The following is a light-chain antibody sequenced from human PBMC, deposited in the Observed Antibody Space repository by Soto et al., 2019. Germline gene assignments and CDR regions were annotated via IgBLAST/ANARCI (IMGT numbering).Light chain of an antibody. J-gene: IGKJ1*01. CDR3: QQYGSSRWT. CDR2: GAS. CDR1: QSISVTY. Sequence: VVTQSPGTLSLSPGERATLSCRASQSISVTYLAWYQQKPGQAPRLLIYGASTRATAIPARFSGSGSGTEFTLSISSLQSEDFAVYYCQQYGSSRWTFGQGTKVDI. V-gene: IGKV3-20*01.